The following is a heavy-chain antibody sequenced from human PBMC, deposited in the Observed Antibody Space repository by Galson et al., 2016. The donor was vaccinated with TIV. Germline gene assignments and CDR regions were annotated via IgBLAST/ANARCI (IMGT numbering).Heavy chain of an antibody. V-gene: IGHV3-53*05. CDR2: IYPSGAS. CDR3: ATSTMPNLGDN. Sequence: SLRLSCAASGLLVSDNYMSWVRQPPGKGLEWVSIIYPSGASYYPESTESVKGRFTISRDDSKNTVFLQINSLRVGDTAVYYCATSTMPNLGDNWGQGTLVTVST. D-gene: IGHD7-27*01. J-gene: IGHJ4*02. CDR1: GLLVSDNY.